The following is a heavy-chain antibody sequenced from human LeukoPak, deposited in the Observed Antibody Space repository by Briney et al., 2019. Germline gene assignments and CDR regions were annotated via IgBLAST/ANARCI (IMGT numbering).Heavy chain of an antibody. Sequence: GGSLRLSCAACGFTFSSSFMTWVRQAPGKELDGVSTISGNGGTTYYADSVKVRFAMSRDNSKNTLYLEMDSLRADERAVYACAKDPPTVVDKVVHIWGQGTTVTVSS. CDR2: ISGNGGTT. CDR1: GFTFSSSF. CDR3: AKDPPTVVDKVVHI. D-gene: IGHD4-11*01. J-gene: IGHJ3*02. V-gene: IGHV3-23*01.